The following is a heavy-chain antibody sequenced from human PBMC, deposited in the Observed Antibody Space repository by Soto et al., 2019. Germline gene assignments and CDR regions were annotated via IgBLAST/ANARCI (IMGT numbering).Heavy chain of an antibody. CDR2: IYWDDDK. J-gene: IGHJ4*02. V-gene: IGHV2-5*02. CDR1: GFSLSTPGVG. CDR3: AHRVTGTTGLFDY. Sequence: QITLKESGPTLVKPTQSLTLTCTFSGFSLSTPGVGVGWIRQPPGKAPEWLALIYWDDDKRYSPSLNSRLTITKDTSKNRVVLTITNMDPVDTATFYCAHRVTGTTGLFDYWGQGTLVTVST. D-gene: IGHD1-7*01.